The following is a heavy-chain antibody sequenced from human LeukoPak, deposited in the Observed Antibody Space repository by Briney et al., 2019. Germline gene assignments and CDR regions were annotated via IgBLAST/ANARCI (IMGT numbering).Heavy chain of an antibody. CDR2: ISSSGSTI. V-gene: IGHV3-48*03. CDR3: ARRGQLGIDY. D-gene: IGHD7-27*01. Sequence: PGGSLRLSCAASGFTFSSYEMNWVRQAPGKGLEWVSYISSSGSTIYYADSVKGRFTISRDNAKNSLYLQMNSLRAEDTAVYYCARRGQLGIDYWGQGTLVTVSS. CDR1: GFTFSSYE. J-gene: IGHJ4*02.